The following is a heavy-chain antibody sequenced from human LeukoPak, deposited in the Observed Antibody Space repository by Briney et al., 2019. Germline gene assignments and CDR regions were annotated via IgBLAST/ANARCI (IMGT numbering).Heavy chain of an antibody. CDR3: ARPRLEYCSGGSCFDAFDI. CDR1: GFTFRSYA. D-gene: IGHD2-15*01. J-gene: IGHJ3*02. CDR2: ISGSGSTT. V-gene: IGHV3-23*01. Sequence: GGSLRLSGAAPGFTFRSYAMNGVGQAPGKGLEWFSAISGSGSTTYYADSVKGRFTISRDNSKNTLFLQMNSLTAEDTAIYSCARPRLEYCSGGSCFDAFDIWGQGTMVTVSS.